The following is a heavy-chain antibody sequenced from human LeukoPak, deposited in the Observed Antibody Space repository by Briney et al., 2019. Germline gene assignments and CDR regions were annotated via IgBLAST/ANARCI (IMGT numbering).Heavy chain of an antibody. CDR1: GYTFTSYG. J-gene: IGHJ5*02. D-gene: IGHD2-2*02. CDR2: ISAYNGNT. Sequence: ASVKVSCKASGYTFTSYGISWVRQAPGQGLEWMGWISAYNGNTNYAQKLQGRVTMTTDTSTSTAYMELRSLRSDDTAVYYCARVVVPAAISPGGRFDPWGQGTLVTVSS. CDR3: ARVVVPAAISPGGRFDP. V-gene: IGHV1-18*01.